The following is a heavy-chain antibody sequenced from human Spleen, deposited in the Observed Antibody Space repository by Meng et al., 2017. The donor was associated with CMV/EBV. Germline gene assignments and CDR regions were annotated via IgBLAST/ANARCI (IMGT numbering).Heavy chain of an antibody. V-gene: IGHV3-11*04. J-gene: IGHJ4*02. CDR2: ISSSSSTI. CDR1: GFTFSDYY. Sequence: GESLKISCAASGFTFSDYYMSWIRQAPGKGLEWVSYISSSSSTIYYADSVKGRFTISRDNAKNSLYLQMNSLRAEDTAVYYCAKDHMVRGFDYWGQGTLVTVSS. CDR3: AKDHMVRGFDY. D-gene: IGHD3-10*01.